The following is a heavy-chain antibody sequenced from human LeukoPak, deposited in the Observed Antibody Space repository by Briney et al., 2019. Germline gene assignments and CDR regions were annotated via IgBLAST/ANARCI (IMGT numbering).Heavy chain of an antibody. J-gene: IGHJ3*02. V-gene: IGHV4-4*02. CDR3: AREGLLAYCGGDCYSGAFDI. CDR1: GGSISSSNW. Sequence: KSSGTLSLTCAVSGGSISSSNWWSWVRQPPGKGLEWIGYIYYSGSTNYNPSLKSRVTISVDTSKNQFSLKLSSVTAADTAVYYCAREGLLAYCGGDCYSGAFDIWGQGTMVTVSS. D-gene: IGHD2-21*02. CDR2: IYYSGST.